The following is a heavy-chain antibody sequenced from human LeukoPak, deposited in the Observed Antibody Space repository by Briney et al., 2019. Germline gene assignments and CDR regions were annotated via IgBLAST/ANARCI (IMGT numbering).Heavy chain of an antibody. J-gene: IGHJ4*02. CDR1: GASMNNYY. CDR2: IYSSGTT. D-gene: IGHD5-24*01. Sequence: PSETLSLTCTVSGASMNNYYWSWIRQPPGKGLQWIGYIYSSGTTNYNPSLKSRVTISISTSKNQFSLNLSSVTAADTAVYYCVRRRDGYNADFDYWGQGTLVTVSS. CDR3: VRRRDGYNADFDY. V-gene: IGHV4-4*09.